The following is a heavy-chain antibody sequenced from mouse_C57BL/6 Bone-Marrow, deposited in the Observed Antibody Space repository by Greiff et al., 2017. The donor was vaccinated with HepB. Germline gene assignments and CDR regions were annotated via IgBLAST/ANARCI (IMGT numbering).Heavy chain of an antibody. V-gene: IGHV1-50*01. Sequence: QVQLQQPGAELVKPGASVKLSCKASGYTFTSYWMQWVKQRPGQGLEWIGEIDPSDSYTNYTQKFKGKATLTVDTSSSTAYMQLSSLTSEDSAVYYCARRGDYFCAYWGQGTLVTVSA. CDR3: ARRGDYFCAY. D-gene: IGHD1-1*01. J-gene: IGHJ3*01. CDR1: GYTFTSYW. CDR2: IDPSDSYT.